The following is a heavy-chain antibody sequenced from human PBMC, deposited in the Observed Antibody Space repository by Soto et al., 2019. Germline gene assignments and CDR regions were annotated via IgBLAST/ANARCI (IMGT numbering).Heavy chain of an antibody. CDR1: GFTFSSYA. J-gene: IGHJ4*02. CDR2: ITGAGRFT. Sequence: PGGCLRLSCAASGFTFSSYALNWVRQAPGRGLEWVSAITGAGRFTYYADPVKGRFTISRDNGKNSLYRQMDSLRADDTAVYYCASVSYYDSRGYSRRLTNATFDHWGQGILVTVSS. V-gene: IGHV3-23*01. D-gene: IGHD3-22*01. CDR3: ASVSYYDSRGYSRRLTNATFDH.